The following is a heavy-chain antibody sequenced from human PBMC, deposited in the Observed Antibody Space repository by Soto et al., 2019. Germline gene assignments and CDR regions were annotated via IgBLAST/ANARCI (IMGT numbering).Heavy chain of an antibody. Sequence: QVQLVQSGAEVKQPGASVKVSCKASGYSFRNYGFIWVRQAPGQGWEGMGWISGLKGDTNYARSLQGRATMMTDTSTATVYMELRNLRSDDTAVYYCARAESYTTSWYAMDVWGQGTAVTV. CDR2: ISGLKGDT. V-gene: IGHV1-18*01. CDR3: ARAESYTTSWYAMDV. D-gene: IGHD2-2*02. J-gene: IGHJ6*02. CDR1: GYSFRNYG.